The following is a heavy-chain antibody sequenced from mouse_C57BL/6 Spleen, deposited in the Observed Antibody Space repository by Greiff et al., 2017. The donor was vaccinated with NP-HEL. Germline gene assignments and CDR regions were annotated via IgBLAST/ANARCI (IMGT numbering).Heavy chain of an antibody. D-gene: IGHD1-1*01. CDR1: GFSLTSYG. CDR2: IWRGGST. Sequence: QVQLQQSGPGLVQPSQSLSITCTVSGFSLTSYGVHWVRQSPGKGLEWLGVIWRGGSTDYNAAFMSRLSITKDNSKSQVFFKMNSLQADDTAIYYCAKGGLDYYGSSYAMDYWGQGTSVTVSS. CDR3: AKGGLDYYGSSYAMDY. J-gene: IGHJ4*01. V-gene: IGHV2-5*01.